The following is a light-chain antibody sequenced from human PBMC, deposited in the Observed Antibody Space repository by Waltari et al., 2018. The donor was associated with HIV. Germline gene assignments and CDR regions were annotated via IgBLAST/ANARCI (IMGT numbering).Light chain of an antibody. J-gene: IGLJ1*01. CDR2: ENN. V-gene: IGLV1-51*02. Sequence: QSVLTQPPSVSAAPGQKVTISCSASSSNIGNTYVSWYQQLPGTAPKLLIYENNKRPSRIPDRFSGSKSGTSATLGITGLQTGDEADYYCGTWDSSLSAVFGTGTKVTVL. CDR1: SSNIGNTY. CDR3: GTWDSSLSAV.